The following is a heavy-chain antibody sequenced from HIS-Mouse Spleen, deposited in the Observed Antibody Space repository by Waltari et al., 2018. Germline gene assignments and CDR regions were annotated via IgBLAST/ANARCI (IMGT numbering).Heavy chain of an antibody. D-gene: IGHD6-13*01. J-gene: IGHJ1*01. Sequence: QVQLVESGGGVVQPGRSLSLSCEASGFTFSSYGLPWVRQAPGKGLEWVAVIWYDGSNKYYADSVKGRFTISRDNSKNTLYLQMNSLRAEDTAVYYCARDRGQQLVHVEYFQHWGQGTLVTVSS. CDR2: IWYDGSNK. V-gene: IGHV3-33*01. CDR1: GFTFSSYG. CDR3: ARDRGQQLVHVEYFQH.